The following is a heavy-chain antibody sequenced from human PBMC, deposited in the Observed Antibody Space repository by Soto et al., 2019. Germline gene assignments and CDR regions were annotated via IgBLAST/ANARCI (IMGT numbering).Heavy chain of an antibody. CDR1: GLTFRNYG. CDR2: IWYDGSNK. CDR3: ARGPSSWLDY. D-gene: IGHD6-13*01. V-gene: IGHV3-33*01. J-gene: IGHJ4*02. Sequence: GRFMRLRYTAAGLTFRNYGMHWVRQAPGKGLEWVAVIWYDGSNKYYADSVKGRFTISRDNSKNTLYLQMNSLRAEDTAVYYCARGPSSWLDYWGQGTLVTVSP.